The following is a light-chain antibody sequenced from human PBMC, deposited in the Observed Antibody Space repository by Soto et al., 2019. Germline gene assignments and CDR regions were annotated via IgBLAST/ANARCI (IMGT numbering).Light chain of an antibody. CDR1: QIIKTFY. Sequence: IVLTQSPGTLSLSPGETATLSCRASQIIKTFYFGWYQQKPGQSPRLLIYGVYSRATGTPDRFSGSGSGTDFTLTISRLEPEDFAVYYCQQYGSSPRITFGQGTRLEIK. CDR3: QQYGSSPRIT. J-gene: IGKJ5*01. V-gene: IGKV3-20*01. CDR2: GVY.